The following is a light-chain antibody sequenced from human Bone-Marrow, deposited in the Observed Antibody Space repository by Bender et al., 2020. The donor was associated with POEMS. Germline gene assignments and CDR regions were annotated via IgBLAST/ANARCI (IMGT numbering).Light chain of an antibody. Sequence: QSVLTQPPSTSETPGQSVTIFCSGGRSNIGSNYVSWYHQVPGTAPKLLLYRTNQRPSGVPDRFSGSKSGTSASLAITGLQTDDEADYYCQSYDTSLRGSVFGGGTKLTVL. CDR3: QSYDTSLRGSV. CDR1: RSNIGSNY. V-gene: IGLV1-47*01. J-gene: IGLJ3*02. CDR2: RTN.